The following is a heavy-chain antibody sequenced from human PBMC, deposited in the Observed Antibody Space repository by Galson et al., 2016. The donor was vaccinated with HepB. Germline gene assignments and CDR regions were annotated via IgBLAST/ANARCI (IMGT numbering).Heavy chain of an antibody. CDR1: GDSVSSNSGV. D-gene: IGHD1-1*01. J-gene: IGHJ4*02. Sequence: CAISGDSVSSNSGVWNWIRQSPSRGLEWLGRTYYRSKWYNHYAESVKSRITINPDTSKNQFSLRLNSVTPEDTAVYYCARDSPGNSFFDYWGQGILVTVSS. V-gene: IGHV6-1*01. CDR3: ARDSPGNSFFDY. CDR2: TYYRSKWYN.